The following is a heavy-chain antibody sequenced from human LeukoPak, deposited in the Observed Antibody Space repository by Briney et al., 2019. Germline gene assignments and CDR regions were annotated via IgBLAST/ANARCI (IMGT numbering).Heavy chain of an antibody. CDR2: ISYDGSNK. CDR1: GFTFSSYA. Sequence: PGGSLRLSCAASGFTFSSYAMHWVRQAPGKGLEWVAVISYDGSNKYYADSVKGRFTISRDNSKNTPYLQMNSLRAEDTAVYYCARAPIRYFDWSLGGYWGQGTLVTVSS. CDR3: ARAPIRYFDWSLGGY. V-gene: IGHV3-30*01. D-gene: IGHD3-9*01. J-gene: IGHJ4*02.